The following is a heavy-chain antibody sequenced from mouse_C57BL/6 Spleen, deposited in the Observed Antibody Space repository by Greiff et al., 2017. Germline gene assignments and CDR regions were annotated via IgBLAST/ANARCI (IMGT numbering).Heavy chain of an antibody. J-gene: IGHJ2*01. V-gene: IGHV1-53*01. CDR2: INPSNGGT. D-gene: IGHD1-1*01. Sequence: QVQLQQPGTELVKPGASVKLSCKASGYTFTSSWLHWVKPRPGQGLEWIGNINPSNGGTAYNQKFKGKAILTADKSSSTAYMELRSLTSEDSAVYYCTRNYGSPYYFDYWGQGTTLTVSS. CDR1: GYTFTSSW. CDR3: TRNYGSPYYFDY.